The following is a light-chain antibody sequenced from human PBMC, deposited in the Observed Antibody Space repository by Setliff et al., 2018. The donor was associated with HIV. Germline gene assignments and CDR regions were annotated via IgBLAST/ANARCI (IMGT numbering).Light chain of an antibody. CDR2: EVN. J-gene: IGLJ1*01. Sequence: QSVLTQPPSASGSPGQSVTISCTGTSSDVGGFNYVSWYQQHPGKAPKLMIYEVNKRPSGVPDRFSGSKSGNTASLTVSGLQAEDEAEYYCSSYAGSKKVFGTGTRSPS. CDR1: SSDVGGFNY. CDR3: SSYAGSKKV. V-gene: IGLV2-8*01.